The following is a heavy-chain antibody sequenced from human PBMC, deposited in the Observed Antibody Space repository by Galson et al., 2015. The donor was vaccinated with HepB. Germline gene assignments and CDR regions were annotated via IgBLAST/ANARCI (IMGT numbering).Heavy chain of an antibody. CDR2: INSDGSST. CDR3: ARGEPLASADY. CDR1: GFTFSTYW. V-gene: IGHV3-74*01. J-gene: IGHJ4*02. Sequence: SLRLSCAASGFTFSTYWMHWVRQAPGKGLVWVSRINSDGSSTSYADSVKGRFTISRDNAKNTLYLQMNSLRAEDTAVYYCARGEPLASADYWGQGTLVTVSP.